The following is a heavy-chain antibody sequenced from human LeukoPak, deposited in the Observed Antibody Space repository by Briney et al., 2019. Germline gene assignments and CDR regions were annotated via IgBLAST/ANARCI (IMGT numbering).Heavy chain of an antibody. V-gene: IGHV1-18*01. J-gene: IGHJ4*02. CDR3: ARHWGSGYAY. Sequence: GPSVKVSCKASGYIFTNYGMNWVRQAPGQGLEWMGWISAYNGNTNYAQKLQGRVTMTTDTSTSTAYMELRSLRSDDTAVYYCARHWGSGYAYWGQGTLVTVSS. CDR1: GYIFTNYG. CDR2: ISAYNGNT. D-gene: IGHD5-12*01.